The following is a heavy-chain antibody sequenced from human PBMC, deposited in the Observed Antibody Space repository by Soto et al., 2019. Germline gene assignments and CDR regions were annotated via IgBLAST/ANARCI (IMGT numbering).Heavy chain of an antibody. J-gene: IGHJ4*02. CDR3: AKGPLGAGLYYFDY. V-gene: IGHV3-30*18. D-gene: IGHD1-26*01. CDR2: ISYDGSNK. CDR1: GFTFSSYG. Sequence: QVRLVESGGGVVQPGRSLRLSCAASGFTFSSYGMHWVRQAPGKGLEWVAVISYDGSNKYYADSVKGRFTISRDNSKNTLYLQMNSLRAEDTAVYYCAKGPLGAGLYYFDYWGQGTLVTVSS.